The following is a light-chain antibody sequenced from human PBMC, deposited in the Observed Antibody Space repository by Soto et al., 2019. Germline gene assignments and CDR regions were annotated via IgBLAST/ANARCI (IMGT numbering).Light chain of an antibody. CDR2: TAS. Sequence: EIVLTQSPGTLSLSPGEGATLSCRASQSVSRNYLAWYQQKPGQAPRLLIYTASRRATGIPDRFSGSGSGTDFTLTISRLEPEDSAVYYCQQYNNWPPWTFGQGTKVDIK. CDR3: QQYNNWPPWT. V-gene: IGKV3-20*01. J-gene: IGKJ1*01. CDR1: QSVSRNY.